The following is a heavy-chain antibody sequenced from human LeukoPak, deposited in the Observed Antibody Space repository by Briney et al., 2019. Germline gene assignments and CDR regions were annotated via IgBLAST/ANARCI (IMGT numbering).Heavy chain of an antibody. CDR1: GFIFSNYW. CDR2: ISYDGSNK. V-gene: IGHV3-30-3*01. Sequence: GGSLRLSCAASGFIFSNYWMHWVRQAPGKGLEWVAVISYDGSNKYYADSVKGRFTISRDNSKNTLYLQMNSLRAEDTAVYYCARPLLKYYYDSSGYQYWGQGTLVTVSS. D-gene: IGHD3-22*01. CDR3: ARPLLKYYYDSSGYQY. J-gene: IGHJ4*02.